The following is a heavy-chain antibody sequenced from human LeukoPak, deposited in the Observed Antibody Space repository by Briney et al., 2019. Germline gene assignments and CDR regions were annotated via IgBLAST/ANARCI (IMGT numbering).Heavy chain of an antibody. CDR1: GFTFSDYY. Sequence: GGSLRLSCAASGFTFSDYYMSWIRQAPGKGLEWVSYISSSGSTIYYADSVKGRFTISRDNAKNSLYLQMNSLRAEDTAVYYCARGCSSTSCYLKGHYCDYMDVWGKGTTVTVSS. CDR3: ARGCSSTSCYLKGHYCDYMDV. CDR2: ISSSGSTI. D-gene: IGHD2-2*01. J-gene: IGHJ6*03. V-gene: IGHV3-11*01.